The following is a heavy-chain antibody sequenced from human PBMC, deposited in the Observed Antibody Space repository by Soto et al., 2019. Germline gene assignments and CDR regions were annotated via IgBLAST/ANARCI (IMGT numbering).Heavy chain of an antibody. V-gene: IGHV1-69*13. J-gene: IGHJ4*02. CDR2: IIPIFGTA. CDR3: SYGAGVPTGAAGALELDD. D-gene: IGHD6-13*01. Sequence: ASVKVSCKASGGTFSSYAISWVRQAPGQGLEWMGGIIPIFGTANYAQKFQGRVTITADESTSTAYMELSSLRSEDTAVYYCSYGAGVPTGAAGALELDDWGQGTLVTVSS. CDR1: GGTFSSYA.